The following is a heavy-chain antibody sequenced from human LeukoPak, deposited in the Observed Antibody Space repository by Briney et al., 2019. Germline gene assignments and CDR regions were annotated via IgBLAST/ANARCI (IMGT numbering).Heavy chain of an antibody. V-gene: IGHV3-23*01. D-gene: IGHD3-10*01. CDR2: ISGSGGST. J-gene: IGHJ5*02. CDR1: GFTFSSYA. Sequence: GRSLRLSCAASGFTFSSYAMSWVRQAPGKGLEWVSAISGSGGSTYYADSVKGRFTISRDNSKNTLYLQMNSLRAEDTAVYYCAKDQDGSGSYSNWFDPWGQGTLVTVSS. CDR3: AKDQDGSGSYSNWFDP.